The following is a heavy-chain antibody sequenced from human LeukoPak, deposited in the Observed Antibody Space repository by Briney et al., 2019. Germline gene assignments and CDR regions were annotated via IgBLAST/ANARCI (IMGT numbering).Heavy chain of an antibody. J-gene: IGHJ4*02. V-gene: IGHV1-18*01. Sequence: ASVKVSCKASVYTFTSYGISWVRQAPGQGLECMGWISAYNGNTNYAQKLQGRVTMTEDTSTDTAYMELSSLRSEDTAVYYCVVPAASSSYYFDYWGQGTLVTVSS. CDR3: VVPAASSSYYFDY. D-gene: IGHD2-2*01. CDR2: ISAYNGNT. CDR1: VYTFTSYG.